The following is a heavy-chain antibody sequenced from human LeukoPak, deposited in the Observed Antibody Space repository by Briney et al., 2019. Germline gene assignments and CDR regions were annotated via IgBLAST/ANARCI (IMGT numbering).Heavy chain of an antibody. Sequence: PSETLSLTCAVYGGSFSGYYWSWSRQPPGKGLECIGEINHTGITNYNPSLTSRVTISVETTNTQFSLKGSSVTAADTAVYYCARDRFDASSGYYYHYYYYMDVWGKGTTVTVSS. V-gene: IGHV4-34*01. J-gene: IGHJ6*03. CDR3: ARDRFDASSGYYYHYYYYMDV. CDR2: INHTGIT. CDR1: GGSFSGYY. D-gene: IGHD3-22*01.